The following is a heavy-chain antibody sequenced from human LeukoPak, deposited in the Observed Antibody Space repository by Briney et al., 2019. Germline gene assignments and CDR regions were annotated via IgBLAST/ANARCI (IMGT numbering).Heavy chain of an antibody. CDR1: GFTFSSSG. CDR2: ISYDGGDK. J-gene: IGHJ4*02. CDR3: VKEGVEYSYSYGDY. V-gene: IGHV3-30*18. Sequence: PGGSLRLSCAASGFTFSSSGMHWVRQAPGKGLEWVALISYDGGDKYYAESMKGRITISRDDAENTLYLQMNNLRPDDTAFYFCVKEGVEYSYSYGDYWGQGTLVTVSS. D-gene: IGHD3-16*01.